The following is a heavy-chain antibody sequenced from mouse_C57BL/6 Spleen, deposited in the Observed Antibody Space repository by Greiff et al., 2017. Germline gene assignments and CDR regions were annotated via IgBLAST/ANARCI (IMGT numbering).Heavy chain of an antibody. CDR1: GYTFTDYE. V-gene: IGHV1-15*01. J-gene: IGHJ2*01. CDR2: IDPETGGT. Sequence: QVQLQQSGAELVRPGASVTLSCKASGYTFTDYEMHWVKQTPVHGLEWIGAIDPETGGTAYNQKFKGKAILTADKSSSTAYMELRSLTSEDSAVXYGTRYPFNYDGSSFAFDYWGQGTTLTVSS. CDR3: TRYPFNYDGSSFAFDY. D-gene: IGHD1-1*01.